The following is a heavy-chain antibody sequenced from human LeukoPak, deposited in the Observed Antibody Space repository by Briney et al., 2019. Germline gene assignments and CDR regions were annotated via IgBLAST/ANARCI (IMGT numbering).Heavy chain of an antibody. V-gene: IGHV4-39*01. Sequence: SETLSLTCTVSGGSISSSSYYWGWIRQPPGKGLEWIGSIYYSGCTYYNPSLKSRFTISVDTSKNQCSRKLSSVTAADTAVYYCARRGRVAGIDYWGQGTLVTVSS. J-gene: IGHJ4*02. D-gene: IGHD6-19*01. CDR3: ARRGRVAGIDY. CDR2: IYYSGCT. CDR1: GGSISSSSYY.